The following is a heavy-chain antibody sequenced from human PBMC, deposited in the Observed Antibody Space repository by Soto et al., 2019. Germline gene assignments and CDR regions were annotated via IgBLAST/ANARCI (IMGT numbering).Heavy chain of an antibody. CDR1: GGTFSSYA. CDR3: ARVGVRGSDYYYYYGMDV. CDR2: IIPIFGTA. Sequence: SVKVSCKASGGTFSSYAISWVRQAPGQGLEWMGGIIPIFGTANYAQKFQGRVTITADESTSTAYMELSSLRSEDTAVYYCARVGVRGSDYYYYYGMDVWGQGTTVTVSS. D-gene: IGHD3-16*01. V-gene: IGHV1-69*13. J-gene: IGHJ6*02.